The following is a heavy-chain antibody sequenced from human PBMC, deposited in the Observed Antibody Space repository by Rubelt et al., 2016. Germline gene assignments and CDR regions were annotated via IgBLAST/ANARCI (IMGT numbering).Heavy chain of an antibody. CDR1: GGSISSYY. J-gene: IGHJ5*02. CDR3: ARLHSAQLRPAWFDP. D-gene: IGHD6-6*01. CDR2: IYYSGSS. Sequence: QVQLQESDPGLVKPSETLSLTCTVSGGSISSYYWSWIRQPPGKGLEWIGYIYYSGSSNYNPSLKSGVTMSVVTSKNQLSLKLSSVTAAGTPVYDCARLHSAQLRPAWFDPWGQGTLVTVSS. V-gene: IGHV4-59*08.